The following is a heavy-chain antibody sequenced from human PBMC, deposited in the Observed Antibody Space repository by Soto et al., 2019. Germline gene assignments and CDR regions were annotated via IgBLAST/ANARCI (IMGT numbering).Heavy chain of an antibody. D-gene: IGHD2-2*01. V-gene: IGHV4-39*01. Sequence: QLQLQESGPGLVKPSETLSLTCTVSGGSISSSSYYWGWIRQPPGKGLEWIGSIYYSGSTYYNPSLKMRVTIAINPSKNQMSLELTSVTAAATAVYYCARHSGQYASSWFDAWGQGTLVTVSS. CDR3: ARHSGQYASSWFDA. CDR2: IYYSGST. CDR1: GGSISSSSYY. J-gene: IGHJ5*02.